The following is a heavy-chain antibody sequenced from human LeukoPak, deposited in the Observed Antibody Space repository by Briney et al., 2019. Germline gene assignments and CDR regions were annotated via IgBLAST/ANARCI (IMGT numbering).Heavy chain of an antibody. Sequence: PGGSLRLSCAAPGFTVSSNYMSWVRQAPGKGLEWVSVIYSGGSTYYADSVKGRFTISRNNSKNTLYLQMNSLRAEDTAVYYFARENSLDYGDYYAFDIWGQGTMVTVSS. CDR1: GFTVSSNY. D-gene: IGHD4-17*01. J-gene: IGHJ3*02. V-gene: IGHV3-53*01. CDR3: ARENSLDYGDYYAFDI. CDR2: IYSGGST.